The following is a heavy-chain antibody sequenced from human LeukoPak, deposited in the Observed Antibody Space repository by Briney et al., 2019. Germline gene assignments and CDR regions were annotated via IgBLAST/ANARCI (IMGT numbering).Heavy chain of an antibody. D-gene: IGHD3-22*01. CDR1: GYTFTTYG. CDR3: ATTWAETYYYDSSGYYFDY. Sequence: GASVKVSCKASGYTFTTYGISWVRQAPGQGLEWMGWISAYNGNTNYAQKFTGRVTMTTDTSTSTAYMELRSLRSDDTAVYYCATTWAETYYYDSSGYYFDYWGQGTLVTVSP. J-gene: IGHJ4*02. V-gene: IGHV1-18*01. CDR2: ISAYNGNT.